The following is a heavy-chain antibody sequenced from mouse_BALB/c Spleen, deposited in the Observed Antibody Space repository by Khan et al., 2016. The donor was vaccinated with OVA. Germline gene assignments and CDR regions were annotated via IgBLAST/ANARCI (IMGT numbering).Heavy chain of an antibody. J-gene: IGHJ4*01. Sequence: QVQLKQSGAVLVRPGPSVKMSCKAAGYTFTNYWIGWIKQRPGHGLEWIGDIYPGNGNTNYNEKFKGKVTLPSDTSSSSAYLQLRSLTSEDSAISYCERPDYFGTNNASMDGWGQGTSVTVAS. CDR3: ERPDYFGTNNASMDG. CDR2: IYPGNGNT. D-gene: IGHD1-1*01. V-gene: IGHV1-63*02. CDR1: GYTFTNYW.